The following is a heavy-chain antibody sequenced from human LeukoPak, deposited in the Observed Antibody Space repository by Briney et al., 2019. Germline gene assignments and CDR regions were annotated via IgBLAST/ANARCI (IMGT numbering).Heavy chain of an antibody. J-gene: IGHJ5*02. CDR3: ARGKWELSHLQPSWFDP. D-gene: IGHD1-26*01. CDR2: IYPGDSDT. CDR1: GYSFTSYW. V-gene: IGHV5-51*01. Sequence: GESLKISCKGSGYSFTSYWIGWVRQMPGKGLEWMGIIYPGDSDTRYSPSFQGQVTISADKSISTAYLQWSSLKASDTAMYYCARGKWELSHLQPSWFDPWGQGTLVTVSS.